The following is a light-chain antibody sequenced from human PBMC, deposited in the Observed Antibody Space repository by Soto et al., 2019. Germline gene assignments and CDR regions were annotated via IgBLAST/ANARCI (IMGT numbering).Light chain of an antibody. CDR3: QQHDIWPWT. J-gene: IGKJ1*01. V-gene: IGKV3-11*01. CDR1: QSVNTF. CDR2: QAS. Sequence: EIQLTQSPATVSLSQGERATLSCWASQSVNTFLVWYQQRPGKAPSLLMYQASKLATGIPARFSGSGSGTEFTLTISSLQPDDFAVYYCQQHDIWPWTFGQGTKVDIK.